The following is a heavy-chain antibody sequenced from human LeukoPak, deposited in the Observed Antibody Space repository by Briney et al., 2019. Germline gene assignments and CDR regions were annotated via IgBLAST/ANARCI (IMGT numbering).Heavy chain of an antibody. D-gene: IGHD6-13*01. V-gene: IGHV4-59*08. CDR1: GGSISSYY. CDR2: IYYSGST. J-gene: IGHJ4*02. CDR3: ASGGAAAIDY. Sequence: SETLSLTCTVSGGSISSYYWSWIRQPPGKGLEWIGYIYYSGSTNYNPSLKSRVTISVDTSKNQFSLKPSSVTAADTAVYYCASGGAAAIDYWGQGTLVTVSS.